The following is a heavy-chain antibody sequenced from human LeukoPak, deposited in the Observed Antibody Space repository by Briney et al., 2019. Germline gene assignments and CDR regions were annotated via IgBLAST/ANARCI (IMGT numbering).Heavy chain of an antibody. CDR1: GFTFSSYA. CDR2: ISGSGGST. Sequence: GGSLRLSCAASGFTFSSYAMSWVRQAPGNRLEWVSAISGSGGSTYYADSVKGRFTISRDNSKNTLYLQMNSLRAEDTAVYYCAKDSVYVVPVDYWGQGTLVTVSS. V-gene: IGHV3-23*01. D-gene: IGHD5/OR15-5a*01. J-gene: IGHJ4*02. CDR3: AKDSVYVVPVDY.